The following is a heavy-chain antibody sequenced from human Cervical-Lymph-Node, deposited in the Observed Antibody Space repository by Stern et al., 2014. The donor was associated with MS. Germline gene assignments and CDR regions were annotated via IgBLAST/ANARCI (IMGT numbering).Heavy chain of an antibody. J-gene: IGHJ5*02. V-gene: IGHV1-58*01. CDR3: AARANYYDSPGDWFDP. Sequence: QLVESGPEVKTPGTSVKVSCKASGFTFTSSAVQWVRQARGQRLEWIGWIVVGSGNTNYAQKFQERVTITRDMSTSTAYVELSSLRSEDTAVYYCAARANYYDSPGDWFDPWGQGTLVTVSS. CDR2: IVVGSGNT. D-gene: IGHD3-22*01. CDR1: GFTFTSSA.